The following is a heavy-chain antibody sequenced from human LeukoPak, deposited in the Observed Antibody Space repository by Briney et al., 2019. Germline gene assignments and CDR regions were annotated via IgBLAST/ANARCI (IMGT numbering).Heavy chain of an antibody. D-gene: IGHD5-18*01. CDR3: AMVTGYYYYGMDV. CDR2: IYYSGST. Sequence: PSQTLSLTCTVSGGSISSGGYYWSWMRQPPGKGRVWIGYIYYSGSTYYNPSLKSRVTISVDTSKHQFSLKLSSVTAADTAVYYCAMVTGYYYYGMDVWGQGTTVTVSS. V-gene: IGHV4-31*03. CDR1: GGSISSGGYY. J-gene: IGHJ6*02.